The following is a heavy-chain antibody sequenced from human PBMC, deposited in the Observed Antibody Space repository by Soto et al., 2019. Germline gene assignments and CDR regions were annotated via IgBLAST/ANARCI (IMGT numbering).Heavy chain of an antibody. Sequence: PSETLSLTSTVSGGSISGGGYYWSWIRQHPGKGLEWLGYIFSSGSTYYNPSLKCRVTISLVHSRNQFSLRLNSVTAAVTAVYFCASSKYDVVASSVWFDPWGQGTLVTVSS. CDR2: IFSSGST. CDR3: ASSKYDVVASSVWFDP. V-gene: IGHV4-31*03. CDR1: GGSISGGGYY. D-gene: IGHD2-21*01. J-gene: IGHJ5*02.